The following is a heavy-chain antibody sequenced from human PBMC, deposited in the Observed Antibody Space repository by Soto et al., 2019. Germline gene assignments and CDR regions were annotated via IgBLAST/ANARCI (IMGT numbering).Heavy chain of an antibody. V-gene: IGHV1-69*02. Sequence: GASVKVSCKASGGTFSSYTISWVRQAPGQGLEWMGRIIPILGIANYAQKFQGRVTITADKSTSTAHMELNSLRAEDTAVFYCAKHLSNGSPDYWGQGTLVTVSS. CDR2: IIPILGIA. D-gene: IGHD2-15*01. CDR1: GGTFSSYT. CDR3: AKHLSNGSPDY. J-gene: IGHJ4*02.